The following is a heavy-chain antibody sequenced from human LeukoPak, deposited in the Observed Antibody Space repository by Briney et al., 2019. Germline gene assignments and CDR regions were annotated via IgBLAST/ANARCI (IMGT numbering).Heavy chain of an antibody. CDR3: AKDQGSYYAMSY. J-gene: IGHJ4*02. V-gene: IGHV3-30*18. D-gene: IGHD1-26*01. CDR2: ILYDGSNK. Sequence: GGSLRLSCAASGFTFSNYGMHWVRQAPGKGLEWVAVILYDGSNKYYAESVKGRFTISRDNSKNTVYLQMNSLRGEDTAVYYCAKDQGSYYAMSYWGQGTLVTVSS. CDR1: GFTFSNYG.